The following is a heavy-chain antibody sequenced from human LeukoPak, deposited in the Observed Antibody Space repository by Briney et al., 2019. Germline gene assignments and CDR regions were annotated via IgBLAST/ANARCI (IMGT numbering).Heavy chain of an antibody. J-gene: IGHJ4*02. V-gene: IGHV1-18*01. CDR1: GYIFKNFS. D-gene: IGHD4-23*01. Sequence: GASVKVSCKASGYIFKNFSLIWVRQALGQGLEWMGRISPYNDNTKYGQNFQGRVTLTTDKSTNTAYMELRNLKSDDTAVYYSARSHGGTLRAPFDHWGQGTLVTVSS. CDR3: ARSHGGTLRAPFDH. CDR2: ISPYNDNT.